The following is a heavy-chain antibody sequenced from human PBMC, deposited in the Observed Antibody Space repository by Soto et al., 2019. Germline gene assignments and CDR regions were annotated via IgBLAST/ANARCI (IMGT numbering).Heavy chain of an antibody. Sequence: GSLRLSCAASGFNFNNLGMNWFRQAPGKGLEWVSSIRTSSTYIYYAESVKGRFTISRDNAKKSLYLEMNRLGVEDTAVYYCARDRAPFCGGDCGLVDVWGQGTSVTVSS. CDR2: IRTSSTYI. CDR3: ARDRAPFCGGDCGLVDV. D-gene: IGHD2-21*02. CDR1: GFNFNNLG. V-gene: IGHV3-21*01. J-gene: IGHJ6*02.